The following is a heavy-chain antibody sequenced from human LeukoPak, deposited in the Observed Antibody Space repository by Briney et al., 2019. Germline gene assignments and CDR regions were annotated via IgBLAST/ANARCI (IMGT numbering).Heavy chain of an antibody. CDR1: GGSISSYY. Sequence: SETLSLTCTVSGGSISSYYWSWIRQPPGKGLEWIGYIYYSGSTNYNPSLKSRVTISVDTSKNQFSLKLSSVTAADTAVYYCARDSGTTGEVKFDPWGQGSLVTVSS. V-gene: IGHV4-59*12. D-gene: IGHD3-10*01. J-gene: IGHJ5*02. CDR2: IYYSGST. CDR3: ARDSGTTGEVKFDP.